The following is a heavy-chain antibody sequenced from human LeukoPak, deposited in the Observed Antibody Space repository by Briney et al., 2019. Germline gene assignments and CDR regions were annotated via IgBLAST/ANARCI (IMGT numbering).Heavy chain of an antibody. CDR2: INHSGST. D-gene: IGHD5-18*01. CDR3: AREGDTAMVQFDY. Sequence: SETLSLTCAVYGGSFSGYYWRWIRQPPGKGLEWIGEINHSGSTNYNPSLKSRVTISVDTSKNQFSLKLSSVTAADTAVYYCAREGDTAMVQFDYWGQGTLVTVSS. V-gene: IGHV4-34*01. J-gene: IGHJ4*02. CDR1: GGSFSGYY.